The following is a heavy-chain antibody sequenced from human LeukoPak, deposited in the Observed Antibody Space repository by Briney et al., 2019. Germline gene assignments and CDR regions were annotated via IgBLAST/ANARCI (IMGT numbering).Heavy chain of an antibody. CDR3: ARHKEESGAYRPNDY. D-gene: IGHD1-1*01. Sequence: SETLSLTCTVSGGSISSFCWSWIRQPPGKGLEWIGFIYYTGSTDYNPSLKSRVTMSVDTSKNQFSLKLSSVTAADTAVYYCARHKEESGAYRPNDYWGQGTLVTVSS. J-gene: IGHJ4*02. CDR1: GGSISSFC. V-gene: IGHV4-59*08. CDR2: IYYTGST.